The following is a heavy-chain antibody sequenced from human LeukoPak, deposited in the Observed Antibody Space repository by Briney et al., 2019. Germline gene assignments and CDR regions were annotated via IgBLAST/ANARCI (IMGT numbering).Heavy chain of an antibody. CDR2: IYYSGST. Sequence: PWETLSLTCTVSGGSISSYYWSWIRQPPGKGLEWIGYIYYSGSTNYSPSLKSRVTISVDTSKNQFSLKLSSVTAADTAVYYCARGIAVAGTCYFDYWGQGTLVTVSS. J-gene: IGHJ4*02. CDR3: ARGIAVAGTCYFDY. V-gene: IGHV4-59*01. CDR1: GGSISSYY. D-gene: IGHD6-19*01.